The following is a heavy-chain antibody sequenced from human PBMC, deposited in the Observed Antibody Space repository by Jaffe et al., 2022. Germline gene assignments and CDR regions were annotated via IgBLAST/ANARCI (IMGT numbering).Heavy chain of an antibody. CDR1: GFTFSSSE. Sequence: EVQLVESGGGLVQPGGSLRLSCVASGFTFSSSEMVWVRQAPGKGLEWVSYISRSGSAIDYADSVKGRFTVSRDNTRNSLFLQMNSLRAEDTAFYYCARDPTKILAGHYYFDSWGRGALVTVSS. V-gene: IGHV3-48*03. CDR3: ARDPTKILAGHYYFDS. J-gene: IGHJ4*02. CDR2: ISRSGSAI. D-gene: IGHD3-9*01.